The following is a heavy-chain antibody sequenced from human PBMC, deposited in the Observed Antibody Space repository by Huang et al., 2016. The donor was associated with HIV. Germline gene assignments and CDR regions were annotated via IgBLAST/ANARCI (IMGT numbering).Heavy chain of an antibody. CDR2: ISYDGRNK. D-gene: IGHD3-10*01. V-gene: IGHV3-30*18. CDR1: EFSFSYYG. J-gene: IGHJ4*02. CDR3: AKGDYFGSGSFSHDLYYFDY. Sequence: QVQLVESGGGVVQTGRSLRLSCVASEFSFSYYGMHWVRQAPGKGLEWVAVISYDGRNKYYADSVKGRFTISRDNSKNTLYLQMNGLRAEDTAVYYCAKGDYFGSGSFSHDLYYFDYWGQGTLVTVSS.